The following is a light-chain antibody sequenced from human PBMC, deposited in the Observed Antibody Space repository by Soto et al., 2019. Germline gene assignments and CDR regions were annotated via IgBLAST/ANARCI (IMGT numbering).Light chain of an antibody. Sequence: DIQMTQSPSSLSASVGDRVTITCRASQRISSCLAWYQQKPGKAPKLLIYDASSLESGVPSRFSGSGSGTEFTLTISSLQPDDFATYYCQQNYSYPWTFGQGTKVDIK. V-gene: IGKV1-5*01. J-gene: IGKJ1*01. CDR1: QRISSC. CDR3: QQNYSYPWT. CDR2: DAS.